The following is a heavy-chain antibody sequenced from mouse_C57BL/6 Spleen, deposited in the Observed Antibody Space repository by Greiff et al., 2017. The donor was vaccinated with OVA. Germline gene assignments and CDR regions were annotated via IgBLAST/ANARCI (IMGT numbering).Heavy chain of an antibody. CDR3: TRRFYDGYY. J-gene: IGHJ2*01. V-gene: IGHV1-15*01. CDR2: IDPETGGT. D-gene: IGHD2-3*01. Sequence: QVQLQQSGAELVRPGASVTLSCKASGYIFTDYEMHWVKQTPVHGLEWIGAIDPETGGTAYNQKFKGKAILTADKSSSTAYMELRSLASEDSAVYYCTRRFYDGYYWGQGTTLTVSS. CDR1: GYIFTDYE.